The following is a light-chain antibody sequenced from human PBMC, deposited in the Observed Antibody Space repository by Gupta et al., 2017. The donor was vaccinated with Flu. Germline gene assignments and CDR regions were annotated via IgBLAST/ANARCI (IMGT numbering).Light chain of an antibody. CDR1: QDSNIY. V-gene: IGKV1-8*01. CDR3: HQYFTFPRT. J-gene: IGKJ4*01. CDR2: AAS. Sequence: GDRVTIPCRASQDSNIYVAWYQQKPGRAPKLLIYAASTLQSGVPSRFSGSGSGTDFTLTISSLQSEDFATYYCHQYFTFPRTFGGGTKVEIK.